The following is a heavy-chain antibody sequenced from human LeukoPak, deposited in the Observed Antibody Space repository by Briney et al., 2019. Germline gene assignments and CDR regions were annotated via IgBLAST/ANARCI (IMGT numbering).Heavy chain of an antibody. D-gene: IGHD7-27*01. CDR3: ARDHAGEFYYYGMDV. J-gene: IGHJ6*02. Sequence: PGGSLRLSCAASGFTFSSYAMSWARQAPGKGLEWVSAISGSGGSTYYADSVKGRFTISRDNSKNTLYLQMNSLRAEDTAVYYCARDHAGEFYYYGMDVWGQGTTVTVSS. V-gene: IGHV3-23*01. CDR1: GFTFSSYA. CDR2: ISGSGGST.